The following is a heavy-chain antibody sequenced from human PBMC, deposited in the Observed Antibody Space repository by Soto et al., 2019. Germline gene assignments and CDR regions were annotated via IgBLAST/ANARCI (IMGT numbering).Heavy chain of an antibody. Sequence: GGSLRLSCAASGFTFNTYGFHWVRQAPGKGLEWVAVIWSDGNNKYHADSVRGRFTISRDSSKNTLYLQMNSLRSEDTAVYYCARGYGGLIGWFAPGGQGTLVTVSS. CDR1: GFTFNTYG. V-gene: IGHV3-33*01. J-gene: IGHJ5*02. D-gene: IGHD3-16*01. CDR2: IWSDGNNK. CDR3: ARGYGGLIGWFAP.